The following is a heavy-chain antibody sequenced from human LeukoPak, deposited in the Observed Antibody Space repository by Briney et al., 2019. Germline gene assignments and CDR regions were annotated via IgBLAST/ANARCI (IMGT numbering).Heavy chain of an antibody. Sequence: GASVKVSCKASGGTFSSYAISWVRQAPGQGLEWMGWMNPNSGNTGYAQKFQGRVTMTRNTSISTAYMELSSLRSEDTAVYYCARDSGIAAREGADYWGQGTLVTVSS. CDR2: MNPNSGNT. J-gene: IGHJ4*02. CDR3: ARDSGIAAREGADY. V-gene: IGHV1-8*02. D-gene: IGHD6-13*01. CDR1: GGTFSSYA.